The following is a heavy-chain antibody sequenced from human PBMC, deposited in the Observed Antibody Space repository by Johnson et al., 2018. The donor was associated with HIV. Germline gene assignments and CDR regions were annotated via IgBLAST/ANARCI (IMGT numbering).Heavy chain of an antibody. CDR2: INGDGGST. CDR1: GFTSDDYA. Sequence: VQLVESGGGVVRPGGSLRLSCVASGFTSDDYAMSWVRQAAGKGLEWVSGINGDGGSTGSADSVQGRFTISRDNAKNSLYLQMNSLRAEDTAVYYCAKDGYNFYLDIWGQGTMVTVSS. CDR3: AKDGYNFYLDI. V-gene: IGHV3-20*04. D-gene: IGHD5-24*01. J-gene: IGHJ3*02.